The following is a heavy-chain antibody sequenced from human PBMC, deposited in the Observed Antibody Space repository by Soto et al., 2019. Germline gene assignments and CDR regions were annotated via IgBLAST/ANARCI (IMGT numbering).Heavy chain of an antibody. J-gene: IGHJ4*02. Sequence: TSETLSLTCSVSGGSISGSYWSWILQSPGKGLEWLGYVYYTGSTNYSPSLRSRVSISVDTSKNEFSLRLSSVTAADTAVYFCARSVAVPGAHIDYWGQGTQVTVSS. CDR1: GGSISGSY. D-gene: IGHD6-19*01. CDR3: ARSVAVPGAHIDY. V-gene: IGHV4-59*01. CDR2: VYYTGST.